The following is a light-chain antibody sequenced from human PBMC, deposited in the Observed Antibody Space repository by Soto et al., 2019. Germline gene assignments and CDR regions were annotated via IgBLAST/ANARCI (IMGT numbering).Light chain of an antibody. CDR1: QLVVTDY. J-gene: IGKJ2*01. CDR3: QQYGGVPYT. V-gene: IGKV3-20*01. CDR2: GAL. Sequence: DIVLTQSPGTLSLSPGERATLSCRASQLVVTDYLHWYQQKPGQAPRLLIYGALNRATGIADRFSGSGSRTDFTLTISRLEPEDCAVYYCQQYGGVPYTFGQGTKVDIK.